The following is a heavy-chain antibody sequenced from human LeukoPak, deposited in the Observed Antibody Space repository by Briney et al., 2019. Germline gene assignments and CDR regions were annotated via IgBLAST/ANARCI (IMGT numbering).Heavy chain of an antibody. CDR1: GGSISSGGYY. Sequence: PSETLSLTCTVSGGSISSGGYYWSWIRQHPGKGLEWIGYIYYSGSTYYNPSLKSRVTISVDTSKNQFSLKLSSVTAADTAVYYCARGRLDYYDSSGYYYPGDNWFGPWGQGTLVTVSS. CDR3: ARGRLDYYDSSGYYYPGDNWFGP. CDR2: IYYSGST. V-gene: IGHV4-31*03. D-gene: IGHD3-22*01. J-gene: IGHJ5*02.